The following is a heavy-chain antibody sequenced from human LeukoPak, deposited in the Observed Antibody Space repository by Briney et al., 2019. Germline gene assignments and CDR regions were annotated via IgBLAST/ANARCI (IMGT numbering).Heavy chain of an antibody. Sequence: SETLSLTCTVSGGSISSYYWSWIRQPPGNGLEWIGYIYYSGSTNYNPSLKSRVTISVDTSKNQFSLKLSSVTAADTAAYYCARGPYYDFWSGQYYYYGMDVWGQGTTVTVSS. CDR3: ARGPYYDFWSGQYYYYGMDV. J-gene: IGHJ6*02. D-gene: IGHD3-3*01. V-gene: IGHV4-59*01. CDR2: IYYSGST. CDR1: GGSISSYY.